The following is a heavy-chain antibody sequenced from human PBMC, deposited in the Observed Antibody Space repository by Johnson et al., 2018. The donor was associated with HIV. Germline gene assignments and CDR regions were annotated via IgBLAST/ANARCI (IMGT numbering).Heavy chain of an antibody. CDR3: ATNQYQLPAPFDI. D-gene: IGHD2-2*01. CDR1: GFTFSSYA. CDR2: ISGSGGST. V-gene: IGHV3-23*04. J-gene: IGHJ3*02. Sequence: EVQLVESGGGLVQPGGSLRLSCAASGFTFSSYAINWVRQAPGKGLEWVSTISGSGGSTYYADSVKGRFTISRDNSKNTLYLQMNSLRADDTAVYYCATNQYQLPAPFDIWGQGTMVTVSS.